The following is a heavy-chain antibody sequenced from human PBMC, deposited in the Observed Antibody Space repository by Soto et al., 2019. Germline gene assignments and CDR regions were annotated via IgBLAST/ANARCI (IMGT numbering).Heavy chain of an antibody. J-gene: IGHJ4*02. D-gene: IGHD1-26*01. V-gene: IGHV3-15*01. CDR1: GFTFTNVW. Sequence: EVQLVESGGGWVQPGESLRLSGAASGFTFTNVWMSWVRQAPGKGLEWVDRLKGKTARETIDYAAVLTGRFTISRDDSKNTLYLQMTSLKTEDTAVYYCTKIGTLAEELDYWGRGTLVTVSS. CDR3: TKIGTLAEELDY. CDR2: LKGKTARETI.